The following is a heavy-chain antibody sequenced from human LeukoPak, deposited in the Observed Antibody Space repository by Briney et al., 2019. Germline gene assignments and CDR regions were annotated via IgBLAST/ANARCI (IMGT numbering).Heavy chain of an antibody. CDR2: INRDGSST. V-gene: IGHV3-74*01. CDR3: ARVSIVATTYGYYFDY. J-gene: IGHJ4*02. D-gene: IGHD5-12*01. Sequence: TGGSLRLSCAASGFTFRSYWMHWLRQAPGKGLVWVSRINRDGSSTNYADSVKGRFTISRDNAKNTLYLQMNSLRAEDTAVYYCARVSIVATTYGYYFDYWGQGTLVTVSS. CDR1: GFTFRSYW.